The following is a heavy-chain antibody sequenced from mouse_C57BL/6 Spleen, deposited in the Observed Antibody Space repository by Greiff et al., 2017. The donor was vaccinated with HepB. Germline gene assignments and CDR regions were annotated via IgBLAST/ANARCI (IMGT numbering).Heavy chain of an antibody. CDR2: ISDGGSYT. V-gene: IGHV5-4*03. J-gene: IGHJ2*01. Sequence: EVKLVESGGGLVKPGGSLKLSCAASGFTFSSYAMSWVRQTPEKRLEWVATISDGGSYTYYPDNVKGRFTISRDNAKNNLYLQMSHLKSEDTAMYYCARMGTGCYFDYGGQGTTLTVSS. D-gene: IGHD3-3*01. CDR1: GFTFSSYA. CDR3: ARMGTGCYFDY.